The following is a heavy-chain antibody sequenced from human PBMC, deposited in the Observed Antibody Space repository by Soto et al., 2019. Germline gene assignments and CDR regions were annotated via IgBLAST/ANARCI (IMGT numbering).Heavy chain of an antibody. V-gene: IGHV3-30*18. J-gene: IGHJ6*02. CDR3: AKDGQQLASLYYYYYGMDV. Sequence: QVQLVESGGGVVQPGRSLRLSCAASGFTFSSYGMHWVRQAPGKGLEWVAVISYDGSNKYYADSVKGRFTISRDNSKNTRYLQMNSLRAEDTAVYYCAKDGQQLASLYYYYYGMDVWGQGTTVTVSS. CDR2: ISYDGSNK. D-gene: IGHD6-13*01. CDR1: GFTFSSYG.